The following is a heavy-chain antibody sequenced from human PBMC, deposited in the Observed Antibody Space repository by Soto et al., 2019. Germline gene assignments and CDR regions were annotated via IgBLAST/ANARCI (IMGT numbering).Heavy chain of an antibody. D-gene: IGHD1-1*01. Sequence: EVQLVETGGGLVQPGGSLRLSCAASGFTFRSHWMSWVRQAPGKGLEWVANIRQDGNEEQYLDSVKGRFTLSRDNAKNLLYLQMNGLRVEDTAVYYCARAEGYSFDIRGQGTMVTVSS. CDR2: IRQDGNEE. V-gene: IGHV3-7*04. CDR3: ARAEGYSFDI. CDR1: GFTFRSHW. J-gene: IGHJ3*02.